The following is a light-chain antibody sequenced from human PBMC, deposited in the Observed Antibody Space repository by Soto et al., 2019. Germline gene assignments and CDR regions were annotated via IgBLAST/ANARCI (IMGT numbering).Light chain of an antibody. Sequence: QSVLPQPASVSGSPGQSITISCTGTSSDVGAYNFVSWYQQHPGKVPKLMIFDVSSLPSGVSDRFSGSKSGNTASLTISGLQAEDEGDYYCSSYTSSSTHVFGSGTKLTVL. CDR2: DVS. J-gene: IGLJ1*01. V-gene: IGLV2-14*03. CDR3: SSYTSSSTHV. CDR1: SSDVGAYNF.